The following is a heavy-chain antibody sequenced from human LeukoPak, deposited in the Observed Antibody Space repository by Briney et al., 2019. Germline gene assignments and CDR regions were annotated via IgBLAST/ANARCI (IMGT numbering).Heavy chain of an antibody. V-gene: IGHV1-69*04. Sequence: SVKVSCKAPGGTFSSYAISWVRQAPGQGLEWMGRIIPILGIANYAQKFQGRVTITADKSTSTAYMELSSLRSEDTAVYYCARVAAGSSGFDYWGQGTLVTVSS. CDR1: GGTFSSYA. CDR2: IIPILGIA. D-gene: IGHD6-19*01. CDR3: ARVAAGSSGFDY. J-gene: IGHJ4*02.